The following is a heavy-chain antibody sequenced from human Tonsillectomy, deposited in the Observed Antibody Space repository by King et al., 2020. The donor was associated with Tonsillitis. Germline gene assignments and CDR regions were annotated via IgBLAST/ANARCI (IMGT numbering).Heavy chain of an antibody. Sequence: QLQESGPGLVKPSETLSLTCTVSGGSISSTSYYWGWIRQPPGKGPEWIGSIYFSGSTDYNPSLKSRVIISGDTSKNQFSLKLSSVTAADTAVYYCAGHGGSGWYPGWFDPWGQGTLVTVSS. CDR1: GGSISSTSYY. V-gene: IGHV4-39*01. CDR2: IYFSGST. D-gene: IGHD6-19*01. J-gene: IGHJ5*02. CDR3: AGHGGSGWYPGWFDP.